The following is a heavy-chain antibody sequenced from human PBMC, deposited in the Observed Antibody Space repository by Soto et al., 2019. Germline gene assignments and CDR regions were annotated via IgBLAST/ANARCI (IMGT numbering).Heavy chain of an antibody. CDR1: GGSISSSSYY. CDR3: ARRWGNSLDY. CDR2: IYYSGST. V-gene: IGHV4-61*05. D-gene: IGHD2-8*02. J-gene: IGHJ4*02. Sequence: SETLSLTCTVSGGSISSSSYYWGWIRQPPGKGLEWIGYIYYSGSTNYNPSLKSRVTISVDTSKNQFSLKLSSVTAADTAVYYCARRWGNSLDYWGQGTLVTVSS.